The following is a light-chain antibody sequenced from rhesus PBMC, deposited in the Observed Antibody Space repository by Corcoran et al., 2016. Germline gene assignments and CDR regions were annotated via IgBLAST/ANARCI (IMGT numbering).Light chain of an antibody. CDR1: QGISSY. CDR2: KAS. CDR3: QQYSSSPFT. Sequence: DIQMSQSPSSLSASVGDRVTITCRASQGISSYLNWYQQKPGKAPKLLIYKASSLQSGVPSRFSGSGSGTDFTLTISSLQSEDFATYYCQQYSSSPFTFGPGTKLDIK. V-gene: IGKV1-25*01. J-gene: IGKJ3*01.